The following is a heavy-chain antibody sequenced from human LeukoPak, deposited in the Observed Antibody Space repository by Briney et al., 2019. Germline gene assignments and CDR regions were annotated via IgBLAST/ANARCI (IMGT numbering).Heavy chain of an antibody. D-gene: IGHD2-15*01. CDR2: INPNSGGT. Sequence: GASVKVSCKASGYTFTGYYMHWVRQARGQGLEWMGWINPNSGGTNYAQKFQGRVTMTRDTSISTAYMELSRLRSDDTAVYYCARTPRDIVVVVAATLYYYYGMDVWGQGTTVTVSS. CDR3: ARTPRDIVVVVAATLYYYYGMDV. J-gene: IGHJ6*02. V-gene: IGHV1-2*02. CDR1: GYTFTGYY.